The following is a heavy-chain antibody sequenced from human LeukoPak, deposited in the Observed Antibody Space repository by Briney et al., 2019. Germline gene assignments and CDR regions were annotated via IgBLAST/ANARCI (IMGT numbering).Heavy chain of an antibody. J-gene: IGHJ5*02. CDR1: GFTFSSYA. V-gene: IGHV4-59*01. CDR3: ARTAPPYYDFWSGHGGWFDP. CDR2: IYYSGST. Sequence: GSLRLSCAASGFTFSSYAMSWVRQAPGKGLEWIGYIYYSGSTNYNPSLKSRVTISVDTSKNQFSLKLSSVTAADTAVYYCARTAPPYYDFWSGHGGWFDPWGQGTLVTVSS. D-gene: IGHD3-3*01.